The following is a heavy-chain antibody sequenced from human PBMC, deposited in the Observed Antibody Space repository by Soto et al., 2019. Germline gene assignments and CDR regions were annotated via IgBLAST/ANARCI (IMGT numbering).Heavy chain of an antibody. CDR1: NSSISNFY. V-gene: IGHV4-4*07. CDR2: VYSSGSA. D-gene: IGHD6-13*01. J-gene: IGHJ5*02. CDR3: ARSSHKESWFDP. Sequence: SETLSLTCTVSNSSISNFYWNWIRHPAGKRLEWIGRVYSSGSASYNPSLRSRVTMSVDTSKNQFSLKLNSVTAADTAVYYCARSSHKESWFDPWGQGTLVTVSS.